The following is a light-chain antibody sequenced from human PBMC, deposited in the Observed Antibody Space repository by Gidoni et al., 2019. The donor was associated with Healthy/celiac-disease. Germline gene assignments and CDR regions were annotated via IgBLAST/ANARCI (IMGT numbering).Light chain of an antibody. Sequence: EIQMTQSPATLSASVGYRVTMTCRASQSLNRWLAWYQQKPGKAPKLLIHKASSLESGVPSRFSGSGSGTEFSLTISGLQPDDFANYYCQQYNSYSRTFGQGTTVEMK. CDR3: QQYNSYSRT. V-gene: IGKV1-5*03. CDR1: QSLNRW. CDR2: KAS. J-gene: IGKJ1*01.